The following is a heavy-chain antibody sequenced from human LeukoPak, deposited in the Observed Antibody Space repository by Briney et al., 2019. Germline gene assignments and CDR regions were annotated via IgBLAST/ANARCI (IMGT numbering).Heavy chain of an antibody. Sequence: ASVKVSCKASGYTFTGYYMHWVRQATGQGLEWMGWMNPNSGNTGYAQKFQGRVTMTRNTSISTAYMEPSSLRSEDTAVYYCARAKEVFYGDYDYWGQGTLVTVSS. J-gene: IGHJ4*02. CDR1: GYTFTGYY. V-gene: IGHV1-8*02. D-gene: IGHD4-17*01. CDR3: ARAKEVFYGDYDY. CDR2: MNPNSGNT.